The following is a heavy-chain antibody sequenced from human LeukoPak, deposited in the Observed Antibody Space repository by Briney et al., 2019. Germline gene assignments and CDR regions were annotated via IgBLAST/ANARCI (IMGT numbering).Heavy chain of an antibody. CDR1: GGSVRSYS. Sequence: PSETLSLTCTVSGGSVRSYSWSWIRQPPGKGLEWIGYIHYSGTTNYKPSLKSRVTISVETTKNQFSLKLTSVTAADTAVYYCARHGGESLVATILHAFDIWGQGKMVTVSS. CDR3: ARHGGESLVATILHAFDI. D-gene: IGHD5-12*01. V-gene: IGHV4-59*08. J-gene: IGHJ3*02. CDR2: IHYSGTT.